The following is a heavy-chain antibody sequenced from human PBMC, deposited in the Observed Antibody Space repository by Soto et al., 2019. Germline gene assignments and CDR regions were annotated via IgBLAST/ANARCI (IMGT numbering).Heavy chain of an antibody. CDR3: ARDQGVAAAGITWFDP. V-gene: IGHV4-4*07. Sequence: SETLSLTCTVSGASMNSYHWSWIRQPAGKGREWIGHIHSSGSTNYNPSLKSRVTMSVDTSKNQFSLRLVSLTAADTAVYYCARDQGVAAAGITWFDPWGQGSLVTVSS. CDR2: IHSSGST. D-gene: IGHD6-13*01. J-gene: IGHJ5*02. CDR1: GASMNSYH.